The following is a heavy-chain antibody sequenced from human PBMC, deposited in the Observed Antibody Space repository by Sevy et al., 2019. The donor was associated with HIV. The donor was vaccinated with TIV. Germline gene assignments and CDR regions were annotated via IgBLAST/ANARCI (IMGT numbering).Heavy chain of an antibody. J-gene: IGHJ4*02. CDR3: AGGNPGDSSGYYFLFPDYYFDY. CDR2: IYYSGST. CDR1: GGSISSYY. V-gene: IGHV4-59*01. Sequence: SETLSLTCTVSGGSISSYYWSWIRQPPGKGLEWIGYIYYSGSTNYNPSLKSRVTISVDTSKNQFSLKLGSVTAADTAVYYCAGGNPGDSSGYYFLFPDYYFDYWGQGTLVTVSS. D-gene: IGHD3-22*01.